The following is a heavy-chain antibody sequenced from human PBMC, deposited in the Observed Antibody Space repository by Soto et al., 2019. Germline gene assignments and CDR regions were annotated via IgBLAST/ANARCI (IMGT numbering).Heavy chain of an antibody. CDR3: ARGRRYCSGGTCYRDLDV. J-gene: IGHJ6*04. CDR2: IYHGGST. CDR1: SGSISSTNW. Sequence: QVQLQESGPGLVKPSGTLSLTCAVSSGSISSTNWWSWVRQPPGKGLEWIGEIYHGGSTNYNPSLKRRVTISVDKSKNYFSLELSSVTAADTAVYYCARGRRYCSGGTCYRDLDVWGKGTTVTVSS. V-gene: IGHV4-4*02. D-gene: IGHD2-15*01.